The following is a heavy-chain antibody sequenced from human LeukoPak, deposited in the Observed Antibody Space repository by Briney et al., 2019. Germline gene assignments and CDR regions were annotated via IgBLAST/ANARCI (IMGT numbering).Heavy chain of an antibody. V-gene: IGHV3-30*02. CDR2: IWYDGSNK. CDR1: GFTFSGYG. J-gene: IGHJ4*02. CDR3: AKMGSPITMVRGVPFDY. Sequence: PGGSLRLSCAASGFTFSGYGMHWVRQAPGKGLEWVAVIWYDGSNKYYADSVKGRFTISRDNSKNTLYVQMNRLRAEDTAVYYCAKMGSPITMVRGVPFDYWGQGTLVTVSS. D-gene: IGHD3-10*01.